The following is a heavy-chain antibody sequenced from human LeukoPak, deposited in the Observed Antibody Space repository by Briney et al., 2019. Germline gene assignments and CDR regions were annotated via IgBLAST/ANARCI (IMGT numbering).Heavy chain of an antibody. CDR2: IIPILGIA. J-gene: IGHJ4*02. CDR1: GGTFSSYA. CDR3: ARGGVGADY. V-gene: IGHV1-69*04. Sequence: SVKVSCKASGGTFSSYAISWVRQAPGQGLEWMGRIIPILGIANYAQKFQGRVTMTTDTSTSTAYMELRSLRSDDTAVYYCARGGVGADYWGQGTLVTVSS. D-gene: IGHD1-26*01.